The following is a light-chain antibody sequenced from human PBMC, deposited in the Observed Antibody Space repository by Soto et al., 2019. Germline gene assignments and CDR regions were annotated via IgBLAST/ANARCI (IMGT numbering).Light chain of an antibody. CDR3: QQYGRSPLT. CDR2: GAS. V-gene: IGKV3-20*01. CDR1: QSVSSSY. J-gene: IGKJ4*01. Sequence: EIVLTQSPGTLSLSPGERATLSCRASQSVSSSYLAWYQQKPGQAPRLLIYGASSRATGIPDRFSGSGSGTVFTLTVGRLEPEALAVYYCQQYGRSPLTFGGGTKVEIK.